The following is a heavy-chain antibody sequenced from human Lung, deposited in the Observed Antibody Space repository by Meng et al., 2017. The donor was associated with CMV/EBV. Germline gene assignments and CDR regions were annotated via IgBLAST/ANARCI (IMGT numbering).Heavy chain of an antibody. J-gene: IGHJ4*02. Sequence: QLQEPGPGLVEPSQTLSLTCTVSGGSMSSGNYYWSWIRQPPGKGLEWIGYIHHSGSAYYNPSLKSRVSISVDTSKNQFSLNLNSMTAADTAVYYCASFDHIPRRNYFDYWGQGTLVTVSS. CDR1: GGSMSSGNYY. D-gene: IGHD2-21*01. CDR2: IHHSGSA. CDR3: ASFDHIPRRNYFDY. V-gene: IGHV4-30-4*01.